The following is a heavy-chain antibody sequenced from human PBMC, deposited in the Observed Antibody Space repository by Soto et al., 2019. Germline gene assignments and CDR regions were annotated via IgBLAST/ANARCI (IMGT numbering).Heavy chain of an antibody. CDR3: AAGDSSATGDH. V-gene: IGHV1-69*01. Sequence: QVQLVQSGAEVKKPGSSVKVSCKASGDTLSTHGISWVRQAPGQGLEWMGGTIPIIGTTDYAEKYQGRVTITADESTTTSYMELSSLRPDDTAVYYCAAGDSSATGDHWVPGTLVTVSS. CDR2: TIPIIGTT. J-gene: IGHJ4*02. D-gene: IGHD6-19*01. CDR1: GDTLSTHG.